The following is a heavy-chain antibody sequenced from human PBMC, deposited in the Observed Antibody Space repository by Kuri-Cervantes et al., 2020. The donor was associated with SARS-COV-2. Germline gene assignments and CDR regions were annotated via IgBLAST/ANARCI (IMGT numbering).Heavy chain of an antibody. CDR2: INWNGGST. Sequence: GESLKISCAASGFTFDDYGMSWVRQAPGKGLEWVSGINWNGGSTGYADSVKGRFTISRDNSKNTLYLQMNSLRAEDTAVYYCAKDRGVISITGYFDYWGQGTLVTVSS. CDR3: AKDRGVISITGYFDY. J-gene: IGHJ4*02. D-gene: IGHD1-20*01. CDR1: GFTFDDYG. V-gene: IGHV3-20*04.